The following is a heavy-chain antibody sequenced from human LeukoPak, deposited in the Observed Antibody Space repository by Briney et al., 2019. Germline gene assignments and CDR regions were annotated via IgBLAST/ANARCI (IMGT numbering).Heavy chain of an antibody. V-gene: IGHV1-69*06. CDR2: IIPIFGTA. D-gene: IGHD6-13*01. CDR3: ARARGSSWYGWTGLNNWFDP. J-gene: IGHJ5*02. Sequence: SVKVSCKASGGTFSSYAISWVRQAPGQGLEWMGGIIPIFGTANYAQKFQGRVTITADKSTSTAYMELSSLRSEDTAVYYCARARGSSWYGWTGLNNWFDPWAREPWSPSPQ. CDR1: GGTFSSYA.